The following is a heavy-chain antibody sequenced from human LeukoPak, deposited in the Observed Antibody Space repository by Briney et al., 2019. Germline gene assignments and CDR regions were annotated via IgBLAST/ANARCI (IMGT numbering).Heavy chain of an antibody. CDR1: GGSISSGDYY. V-gene: IGHV4-30-4*01. D-gene: IGHD5-12*01. J-gene: IGHJ4*02. CDR3: AGDGGYDYPFDY. Sequence: PSQTLSLTCTVSGGSISSGDYYWSWIRQPPGKGLEWIGYIYYSGSTYYNPSLKSRVTISVDTSKNQFSLKLSSVTAADTAVYYCAGDGGYDYPFDYWGKGTLVTVSS. CDR2: IYYSGST.